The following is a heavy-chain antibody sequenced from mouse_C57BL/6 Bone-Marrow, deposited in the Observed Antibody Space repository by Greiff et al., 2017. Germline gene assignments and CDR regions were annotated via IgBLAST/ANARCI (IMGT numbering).Heavy chain of an antibody. CDR3: AREWTGFDY. D-gene: IGHD4-1*01. Sequence: QVQLQQPGAELVRPGTSVKLSCKASGYTFTSYWMHWVKQRHGQGLEWIGVIDPSDSYTNYNQKFKGKATLTVDTSSSTAYMQLSSLTSEDSAVYYCAREWTGFDYWGQGTTLTVSS. J-gene: IGHJ2*01. V-gene: IGHV1-59*01. CDR2: IDPSDSYT. CDR1: GYTFTSYW.